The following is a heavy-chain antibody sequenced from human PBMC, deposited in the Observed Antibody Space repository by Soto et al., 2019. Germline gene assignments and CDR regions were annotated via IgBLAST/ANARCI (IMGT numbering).Heavy chain of an antibody. CDR2: TYYRSRFFS. V-gene: IGHV6-1*01. D-gene: IGHD3-10*01. J-gene: IGHJ5*01. Sequence: PSQTLSLTCAISGDSVSSYSAAWNWIRQSPSGGLEWLGRTYYRSRFFSDYAESVKSRIIINPDTSKNQFSPQLKSVTPEDTAVYYCVRDRYSSSGWFDSWGQGTPVTVSS. CDR3: VRDRYSSSGWFDS. CDR1: GDSVSSYSAA.